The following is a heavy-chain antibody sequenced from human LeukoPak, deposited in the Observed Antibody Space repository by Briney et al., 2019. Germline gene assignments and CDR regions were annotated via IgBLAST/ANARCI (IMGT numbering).Heavy chain of an antibody. D-gene: IGHD1-26*01. V-gene: IGHV1-2*02. CDR3: AREGPYSGSYHDGDYYFDY. CDR1: GYTFTGYY. Sequence: ASVKVSCKASGYTFTGYYMHWVRQAPGQGLEWMGWINPNSGGTNYAQKFQGRVIMTRDTSISTAYMELSRLRSDDTAVYYCAREGPYSGSYHDGDYYFDYWGQGTLVTVSS. CDR2: INPNSGGT. J-gene: IGHJ4*02.